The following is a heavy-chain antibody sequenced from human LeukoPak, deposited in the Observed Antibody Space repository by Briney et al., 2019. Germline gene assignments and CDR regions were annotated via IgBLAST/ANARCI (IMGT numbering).Heavy chain of an antibody. CDR1: GGSFSGYY. J-gene: IGHJ5*02. CDR2: INHSGST. Sequence: SETLSLTCAVYGGSFSGYYWSWIHQPPGKGLEWIGEINHSGSTNYNPSLKSRVTISVDTSKNQFSLKLSSVTAADTAVYYCARLLRLRYSSSWYWFDPWGQGTLVTVSS. D-gene: IGHD6-13*01. V-gene: IGHV4-34*01. CDR3: ARLLRLRYSSSWYWFDP.